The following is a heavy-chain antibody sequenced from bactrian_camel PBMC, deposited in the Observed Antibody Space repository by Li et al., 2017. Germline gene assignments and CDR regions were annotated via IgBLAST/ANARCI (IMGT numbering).Heavy chain of an antibody. CDR1: GYTAKTCS. D-gene: IGHD5*01. V-gene: IGHV3S10*01. CDR3: NVGLCGTWPPGQDNY. CDR2: LFANGGT. J-gene: IGHJ4*01. Sequence: VQLVESGGGSVQAGGSLTLSCAASGYTAKTCSWNWYRQSPGKGRELVSSLFANGGTYYHDSVKGRFTFAQDNTENAVSLQMNSLEPEDTATYYCNVGLCGTWPPGQDNYWGQGTQVTVS.